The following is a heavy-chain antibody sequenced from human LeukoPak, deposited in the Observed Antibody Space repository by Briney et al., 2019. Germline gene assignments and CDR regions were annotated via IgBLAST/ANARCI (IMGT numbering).Heavy chain of an antibody. V-gene: IGHV1-2*02. D-gene: IGHD6-19*01. CDR3: ARADSSGWSESFDY. J-gene: IGHJ4*02. Sequence: GASVKVSCKASGYTFTGYYMHWVRQAPGQGLEWMGWINPNSGGTNYAQKFQGRVTMTRDTSISTAYMELSRLRSDDTAVYYCARADSSGWSESFDYWGQGTLVTVSS. CDR2: INPNSGGT. CDR1: GYTFTGYY.